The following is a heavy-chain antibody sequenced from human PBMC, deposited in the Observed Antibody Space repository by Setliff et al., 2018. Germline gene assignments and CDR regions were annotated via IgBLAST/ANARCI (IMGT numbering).Heavy chain of an antibody. D-gene: IGHD3-3*02. CDR2: VYNSGTT. CDR1: GGSISSSSYY. V-gene: IGHV4-61*02. CDR3: AKESLAINTRWFDP. J-gene: IGHJ5*02. Sequence: SETLSLTCTVSGGSISSSSYYWTWIRQPAGKRLEWIGRVYNSGTTYNAFFASRVTMSIDTSKNQFSLNLNSVTAADTALYYCAKESLAINTRWFDPWGQGILVTVS.